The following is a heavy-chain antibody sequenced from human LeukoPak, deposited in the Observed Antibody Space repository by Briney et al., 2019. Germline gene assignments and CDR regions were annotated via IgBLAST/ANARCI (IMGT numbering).Heavy chain of an antibody. Sequence: SETLSLTCAVSGGSISSSSYYWGWIRQPPGKGLEWIGSIYYSGSTYYNPSLKSRVTISVDTSKNQFSLKLSSVTAADTAVHYCATTIFGVVIGAFDIWGQGAMVTVSS. CDR1: GGSISSSSYY. CDR3: ATTIFGVVIGAFDI. V-gene: IGHV4-39*07. CDR2: IYYSGST. J-gene: IGHJ3*02. D-gene: IGHD3-3*01.